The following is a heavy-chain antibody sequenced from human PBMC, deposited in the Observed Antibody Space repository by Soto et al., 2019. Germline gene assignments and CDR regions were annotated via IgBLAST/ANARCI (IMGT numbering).Heavy chain of an antibody. J-gene: IGHJ5*02. CDR3: ARDLVDYGGNSGAFDP. CDR1: GYTFTSYY. V-gene: IGHV1-46*01. D-gene: IGHD4-17*01. Sequence: ASVKVSCKASGYTFTSYYMHWVRQAPGQGLEWMGIINPSGGSTSYAQKFQGRVTITADESTSTAYMELSSLRSEDTAVYYCARDLVDYGGNSGAFDPWGQGTLVTVSS. CDR2: INPSGGST.